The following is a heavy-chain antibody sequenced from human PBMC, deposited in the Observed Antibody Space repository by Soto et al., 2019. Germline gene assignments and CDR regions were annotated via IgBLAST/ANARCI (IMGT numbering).Heavy chain of an antibody. CDR1: GFTFRNYG. Sequence: QVQLVESGGGVVQPGRSLRLSCAASGFTFRNYGLHWVRQAPGKGLEWVAVISYDGSNTYYTDSVKGRFTISRDNFQNTLYLQMESLRSDDTAVYSCAKGDLDTSMARAFDYWGQGTLVTVSS. CDR3: AKGDLDTSMARAFDY. J-gene: IGHJ4*02. D-gene: IGHD5-18*01. CDR2: ISYDGSNT. V-gene: IGHV3-30*18.